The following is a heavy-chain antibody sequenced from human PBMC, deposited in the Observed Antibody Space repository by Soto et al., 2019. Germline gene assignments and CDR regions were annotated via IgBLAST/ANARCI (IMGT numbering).Heavy chain of an antibody. CDR3: ATGKRGYSYVPYYFEY. D-gene: IGHD5-18*01. V-gene: IGHV3-23*01. CDR1: GLTFSYA. CDR2: ISGSGGST. J-gene: IGHJ4*02. Sequence: PGGSLRLSCVASGLTFSYAMSWVRQAPGEGLEWVSAISGSGGSTYYADSVKGRFTISRDNSENTLYLQMNSLRADDTAVYYCATGKRGYSYVPYYFEYWGQGALVTVSS.